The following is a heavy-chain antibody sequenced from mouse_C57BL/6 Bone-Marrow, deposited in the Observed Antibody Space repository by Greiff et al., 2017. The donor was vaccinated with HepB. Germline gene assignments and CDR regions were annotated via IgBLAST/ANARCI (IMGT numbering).Heavy chain of an antibody. J-gene: IGHJ4*01. CDR2: IYPGSGST. Sequence: QVQLQQPGAELVKPGASVKMSCKASGYTFTSYWITWVKQRPGQGLEWIGDIYPGSGSTNYNEKFKSKATLTVDKSSSTAYMQLSSLTSEDSAVYYCARAYYSNGGYAMDYWGQGTSVTVSS. D-gene: IGHD2-5*01. CDR1: GYTFTSYW. CDR3: ARAYYSNGGYAMDY. V-gene: IGHV1-55*01.